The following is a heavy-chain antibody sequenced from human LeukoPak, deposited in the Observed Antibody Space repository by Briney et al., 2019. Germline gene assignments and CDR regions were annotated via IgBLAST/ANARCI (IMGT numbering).Heavy chain of an antibody. CDR3: ARRLYYYDSSGYWGDAFDI. Sequence: SETLSLTCTVSGGSISSSSYYWGWIRQPPGKGLEWIGSIYYSGSTYYNPSLKSRVTISVDTSKNQFSLKLSSVTAADTAVYYCARRLYYYDSSGYWGDAFDIWGQGTMVTVSS. J-gene: IGHJ3*02. D-gene: IGHD3-22*01. CDR2: IYYSGST. CDR1: GGSISSSSYY. V-gene: IGHV4-39*07.